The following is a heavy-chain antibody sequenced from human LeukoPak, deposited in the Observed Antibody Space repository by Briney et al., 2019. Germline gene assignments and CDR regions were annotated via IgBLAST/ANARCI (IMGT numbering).Heavy chain of an antibody. CDR2: ISDSGRVT. J-gene: IGHJ6*02. V-gene: IGHV3-48*01. Sequence: GGSLRLSCAASGFSFTIYSMNWVRQAPGKGLEWVSFISDSGRVTYYANSVKGRFTISRDTATNSLYLQMNSLRAEDTAVYYCGRDRRQIYYGVDVWGQGTTVTVSS. CDR1: GFSFTIYS. CDR3: GRDRRQIYYGVDV.